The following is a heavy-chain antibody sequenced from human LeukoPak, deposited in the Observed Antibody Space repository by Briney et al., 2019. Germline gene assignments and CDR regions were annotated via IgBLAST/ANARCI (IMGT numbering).Heavy chain of an antibody. J-gene: IGHJ4*02. CDR3: AGTMIVEGKYYFDY. CDR2: IYTSGST. CDR1: GGSISSYY. Sequence: SETLSLTCTVSGGSISSYYWSWIRQPTGKGLEWIGRIYTSGSTNYNPSLKSRVTMSVDTSKNQFSLKLSSVTAADTAVYYCAGTMIVEGKYYFDYWGQGTLVTVSS. D-gene: IGHD3-22*01. V-gene: IGHV4-4*07.